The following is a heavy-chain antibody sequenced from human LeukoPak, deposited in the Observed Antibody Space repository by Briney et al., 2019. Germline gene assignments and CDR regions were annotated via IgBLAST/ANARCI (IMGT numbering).Heavy chain of an antibody. Sequence: GGSLRLSCAASGFTFDDYAMHWVRQAPGKGLEWVSGISWNSGSIGYADSVKGRFTISRDNAKNSLYLQMNSLGAEDTALYYCAKDFDYWGQGTLVTVSS. CDR1: GFTFDDYA. J-gene: IGHJ4*02. CDR2: ISWNSGSI. CDR3: AKDFDY. V-gene: IGHV3-9*01.